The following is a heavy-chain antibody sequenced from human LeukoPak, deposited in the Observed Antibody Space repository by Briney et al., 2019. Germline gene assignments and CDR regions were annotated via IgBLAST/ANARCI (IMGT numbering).Heavy chain of an antibody. CDR3: ATHHYDSSGYYSPDY. CDR2: ISGSGDNT. J-gene: IGHJ4*02. CDR1: GFTFSSYA. V-gene: IGHV3-23*01. Sequence: GGSLRLSCAASGFTFSSYAMHWVRQAPGKGLEWVSVISGSGDNTYYADSVKGRFTISRDNSKNTLYLQMNSLRAEDTAVYYCATHHYDSSGYYSPDYWGQGTLVTVSS. D-gene: IGHD3-22*01.